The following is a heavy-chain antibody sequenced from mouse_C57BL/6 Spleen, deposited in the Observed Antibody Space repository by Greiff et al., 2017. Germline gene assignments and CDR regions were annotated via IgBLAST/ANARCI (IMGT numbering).Heavy chain of an antibody. J-gene: IGHJ1*03. CDR2: IDPSDSET. CDR3: AREGYDYGSSYWDFDV. D-gene: IGHD1-1*01. V-gene: IGHV1-52*01. CDR1: GYTFTSYW. Sequence: QVQLQQPGAELVRPGSSVKLSCKASGYTFTSYWMHWVKQRPIQGLEWIGNIDPSDSETHYNQKFKDKATLTVDKSSSTAYMQLSSLTSEDSAVYYCAREGYDYGSSYWDFDVWGTGTTVTVSS.